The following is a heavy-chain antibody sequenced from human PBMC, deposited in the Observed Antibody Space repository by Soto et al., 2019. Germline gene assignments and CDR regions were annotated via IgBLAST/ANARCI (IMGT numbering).Heavy chain of an antibody. D-gene: IGHD3-16*02. Sequence: EVQLVESGGGLVKPGGSLRLSCAASGFTFSNAWMSWVRQAPGKGLEWVGRIKSKTDGGTTDYAAPVKGRFTISRDDSKNTLYLQMNSLKTEDTAVYYCWNVGELSLYPHPFFDYWGQGTLVTVSS. CDR3: WNVGELSLYPHPFFDY. J-gene: IGHJ4*02. V-gene: IGHV3-15*01. CDR2: IKSKTDGGTT. CDR1: GFTFSNAW.